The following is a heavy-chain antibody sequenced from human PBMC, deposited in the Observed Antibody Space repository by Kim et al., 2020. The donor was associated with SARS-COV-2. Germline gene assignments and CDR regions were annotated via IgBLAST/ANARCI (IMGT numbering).Heavy chain of an antibody. V-gene: IGHV3-23*01. Sequence: GGSLRLSCAASGFTFGTYAMRWVRQAPGKGLEWVSGISGSGGTTDYADSVKGRFTISRDNSKNTLYLQMNSLRTEDTALYYCANSNALCRGSFCYWGQGT. J-gene: IGHJ4*02. CDR3: ANSNALCRGSFCY. D-gene: IGHD3-16*01. CDR1: GFTFGTYA. CDR2: ISGSGGTT.